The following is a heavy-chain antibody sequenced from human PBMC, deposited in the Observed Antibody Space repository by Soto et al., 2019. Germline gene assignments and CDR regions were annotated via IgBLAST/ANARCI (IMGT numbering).Heavy chain of an antibody. D-gene: IGHD3-16*01. CDR2: INPKSRGT. CDR3: ARDPMKGGNWFDP. V-gene: IGHV1-2*02. Sequence: GASVKVSCKASGYTFTDYFIHWVRQAPGQGSEWMGWINPKSRGTTYAQKFQGRVTMTRDTSNSTAYMELRGLRSDDTAIYYCARDPMKGGNWFDPWGQGTLVTVSS. CDR1: GYTFTDYF. J-gene: IGHJ5*02.